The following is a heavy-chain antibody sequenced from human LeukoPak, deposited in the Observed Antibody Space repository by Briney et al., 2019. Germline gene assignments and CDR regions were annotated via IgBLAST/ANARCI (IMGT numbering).Heavy chain of an antibody. CDR3: ARDLGLDY. J-gene: IGHJ4*02. CDR2: TKQDGSEK. V-gene: IGHV3-7*01. CDR1: GFTFSSYW. Sequence: GGSLRLSCAASGFTFSSYWMSWVRQAPGKGLEWVANTKQDGSEKAYVDSVKGRFTISRDNAKNALYLQMNSLRVEDTAVYYCARDLGLDYWGQGTLVTVSS. D-gene: IGHD3-10*01.